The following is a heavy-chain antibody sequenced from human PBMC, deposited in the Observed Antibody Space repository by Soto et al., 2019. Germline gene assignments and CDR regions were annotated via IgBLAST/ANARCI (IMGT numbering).Heavy chain of an antibody. CDR1: GFTFDDYA. V-gene: IGHV3-9*01. CDR2: ISWNSGSI. CDR3: AKDIDHDPRYSYYYYYGMDV. Sequence: EVQLVESGGGLVQPGRSLRLSCAASGFTFDDYAMHCVRQAPGKGLEWVSGISWNSGSIGYADSGKGRFSISKDNAKNTLDLQMSSLSAEDTALYYCAKDIDHDPRYSYYYYYGMDVWGEGTTVTVSS. J-gene: IGHJ6*04. D-gene: IGHD1-1*01.